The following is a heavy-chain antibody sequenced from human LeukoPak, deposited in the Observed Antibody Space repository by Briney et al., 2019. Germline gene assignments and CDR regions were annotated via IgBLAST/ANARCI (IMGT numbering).Heavy chain of an antibody. D-gene: IGHD6-19*01. CDR3: TKIPSGYSSGWYPD. V-gene: IGHV3-23*01. J-gene: IGHJ4*02. CDR1: GFTFSSYA. Sequence: GGSLRLSCAASGFTFSSYAMSWVRQAPGKGLEWVSAISGSGGSTYYADSVKGRFTISRDNSKNTLYLQMNSLRAEDTAVYYCTKIPSGYSSGWYPDWGQGTLVTVSS. CDR2: ISGSGGST.